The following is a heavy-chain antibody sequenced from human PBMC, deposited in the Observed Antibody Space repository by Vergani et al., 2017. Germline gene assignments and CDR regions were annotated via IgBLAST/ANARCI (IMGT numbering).Heavy chain of an antibody. V-gene: IGHV1-69*09. CDR1: GGTFSSYA. D-gene: IGHD3-22*01. Sequence: VQLVESGAEVKKPGSSVKVSCKASGGTFSSYAISWVRQAPGQGLEWMGRIIPILGIANYAQKFQGRVTITADKSTSTAYMELSSLRSEDTAVYYCAADPVWGDSSGYADYWGQGTLVTVSS. J-gene: IGHJ4*02. CDR2: IIPILGIA. CDR3: AADPVWGDSSGYADY.